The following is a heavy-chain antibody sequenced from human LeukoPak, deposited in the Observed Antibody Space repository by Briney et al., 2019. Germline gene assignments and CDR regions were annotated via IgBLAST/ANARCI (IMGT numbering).Heavy chain of an antibody. CDR2: INWNGGST. CDR3: ARESAYCGGDCLDY. D-gene: IGHD2-21*02. V-gene: IGHV3-20*01. CDR1: GFTCYDYG. Sequence: GGSLRLSCAPSGFTCYDYGMSWVRHATGEGLEWVSGINWNGGSTVYGDSVKGRFTISRDNAKNSLYLQMNSLRAEDTALYHCARESAYCGGDCLDYWGQGTLVTVSS. J-gene: IGHJ4*02.